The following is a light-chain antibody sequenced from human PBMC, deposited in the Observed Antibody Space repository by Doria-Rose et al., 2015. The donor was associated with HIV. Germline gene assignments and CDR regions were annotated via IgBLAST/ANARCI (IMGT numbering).Light chain of an antibody. CDR3: QQSYSIPLT. J-gene: IGKJ4*01. V-gene: IGKV1-39*01. Sequence: DIQMTQSPSPLSASVGDRVTITCRASQSISYYLNWYQHKPEKAPKLLIYASSGLQSGVPSRFSGSGSGTDFTLTISSLQPEDFATYYCQQSYSIPLTFGGGTKVEI. CDR1: QSISYY. CDR2: ASS.